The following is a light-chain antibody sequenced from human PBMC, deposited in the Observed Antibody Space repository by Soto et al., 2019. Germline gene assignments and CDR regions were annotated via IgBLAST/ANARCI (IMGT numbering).Light chain of an antibody. CDR2: DVT. CDR1: SSDVGGYNS. J-gene: IGLJ1*01. CDR3: SSYTNTLDSV. V-gene: IGLV2-14*03. Sequence: QSVLTQPASVSGSPGQSITISCTGTSSDVGGYNSVSWYQQYPGKAPKLMIYDVTNRPSGISNRFSGSKSGNTASLTISGLQAEDEADYYCSSYTNTLDSVFGTGTKLTVL.